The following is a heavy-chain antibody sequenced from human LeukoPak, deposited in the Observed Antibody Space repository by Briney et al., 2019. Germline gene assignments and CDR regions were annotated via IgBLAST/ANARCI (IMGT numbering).Heavy chain of an antibody. CDR2: ISGSGGST. CDR3: AKDIRGWSVVDAFDI. CDR1: GGTFSSYA. Sequence: GASVKVSCKASGGTFSSYAMSWVRQAPGKGLEWVSAISGSGGSTYYADSVKGRFTISRDNSKNTLYLQMNSLRAEDTAVYYCAKDIRGWSVVDAFDIWGQGTMVTVSS. J-gene: IGHJ3*02. D-gene: IGHD6-19*01. V-gene: IGHV3-23*01.